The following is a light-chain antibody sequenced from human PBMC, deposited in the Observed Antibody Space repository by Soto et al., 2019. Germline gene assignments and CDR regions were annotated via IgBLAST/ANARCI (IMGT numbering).Light chain of an antibody. CDR1: QSISTW. J-gene: IGKJ1*01. V-gene: IGKV1-5*01. CDR2: DAS. CDR3: QQYSSFSPAGET. Sequence: DIQMTQSPSTLSASVGDRVTITCRASQSISTWLAWFQQKPGKAPKLLIFDASTLEGGVPSRFSGSGSGTDFTLTISGLQPDDFATYYCQQYSSFSPAGETFGQGTKVDIK.